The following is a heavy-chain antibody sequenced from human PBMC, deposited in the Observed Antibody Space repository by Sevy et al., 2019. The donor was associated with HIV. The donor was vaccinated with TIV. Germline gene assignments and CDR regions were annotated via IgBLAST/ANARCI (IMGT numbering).Heavy chain of an antibody. CDR1: GFAFSNYYA. Sequence: GGSLRLSCAASGFAFSNYYAMHWVRQAPGKGLEWVAVIRYDGSNKHYGDSVKGRFTISRDNSKNALYLQMSSLRAEDTAVYYCAREKVDTSMIFVEYYGMDVWGQGTTVTVSS. CDR3: AREKVDTSMIFVEYYGMDV. V-gene: IGHV3-33*08. J-gene: IGHJ6*02. D-gene: IGHD5-18*01. CDR2: IRYDGSNK.